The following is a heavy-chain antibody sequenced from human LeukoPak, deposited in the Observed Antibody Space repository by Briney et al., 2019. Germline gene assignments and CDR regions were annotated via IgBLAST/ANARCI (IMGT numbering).Heavy chain of an antibody. D-gene: IGHD2-2*01. Sequence: GASVKVSCKASGYTFTSYDINWVRQATGQGLEWMGWMNPNSGNTGYAQKFQGRVTMTRNTSISTAYMELSSLRSEDTAVYYCARGKARELLSSEWLFDYWGQGTLVTVSS. J-gene: IGHJ4*02. V-gene: IGHV1-8*01. CDR3: ARGKARELLSSEWLFDY. CDR1: GYTFTSYD. CDR2: MNPNSGNT.